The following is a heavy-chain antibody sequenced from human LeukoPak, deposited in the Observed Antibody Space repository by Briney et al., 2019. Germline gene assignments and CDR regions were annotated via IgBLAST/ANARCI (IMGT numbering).Heavy chain of an antibody. Sequence: GGSLRLSCVASEFTFSNYWIHWVRQPPGKGLVWVSRIRYDGIVTNYADSVEGRFTISRDNAKNTVHLQMNSLRDDDTAVYYCARANPADFNLWGRGTLVTVSS. CDR2: IRYDGIVT. CDR1: EFTFSNYW. V-gene: IGHV3-74*01. CDR3: ARANPADFNL. J-gene: IGHJ2*01. D-gene: IGHD1-14*01.